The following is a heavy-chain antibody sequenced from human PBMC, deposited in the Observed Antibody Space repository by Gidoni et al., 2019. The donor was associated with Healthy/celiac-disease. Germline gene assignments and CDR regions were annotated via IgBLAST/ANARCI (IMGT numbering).Heavy chain of an antibody. Sequence: QVQLPQSGPGLVKPSHTLSLTCSISGDRVSSHSAPWHWIRQSPSRGLEWLGRTYYRSKWYNDYAVSVKSRITINPDTSKNQFSLQLNSVTPEDTAVYYCATTYCSSTSCYYYYGMDVWGQGTTVTVSS. V-gene: IGHV6-1*01. CDR1: GDRVSSHSAP. J-gene: IGHJ6*02. D-gene: IGHD2-2*01. CDR3: ATTYCSSTSCYYYYGMDV. CDR2: TYYRSKWYN.